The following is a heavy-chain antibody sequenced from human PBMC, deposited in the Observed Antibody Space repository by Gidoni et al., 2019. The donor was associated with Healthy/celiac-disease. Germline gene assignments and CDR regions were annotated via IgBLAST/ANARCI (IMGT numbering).Heavy chain of an antibody. CDR3: ARGPKLSH. CDR1: GGSFSGYY. Sequence: QVQLQQWGAGLLKPSETLSLTCAVYGGSFSGYYWSWIRQPPGNGLEWIGEINHSGSTNYNPSLKSRVTISVDTSKNQFSLKLSSVTAADTAVYYCARGPKLSHWGQGTLVTVSS. V-gene: IGHV4-34*01. J-gene: IGHJ4*02. CDR2: INHSGST.